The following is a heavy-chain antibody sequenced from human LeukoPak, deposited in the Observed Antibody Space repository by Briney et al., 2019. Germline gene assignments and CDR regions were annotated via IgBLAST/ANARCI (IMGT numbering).Heavy chain of an antibody. V-gene: IGHV3-30*04. D-gene: IGHD3-3*01. J-gene: IGHJ4*02. CDR3: ARDRNTDFWSGYYTNYFDY. Sequence: GRSLRLSCVASGFTFSSFAMHWVRQAPGKGLEWMAIISYDGSNKWYADSVKGRFTISRDNSKNTLYLQMNSLRAEDTAVYYCARDRNTDFWSGYYTNYFDYWGQGTLVTVSS. CDR1: GFTFSSFA. CDR2: ISYDGSNK.